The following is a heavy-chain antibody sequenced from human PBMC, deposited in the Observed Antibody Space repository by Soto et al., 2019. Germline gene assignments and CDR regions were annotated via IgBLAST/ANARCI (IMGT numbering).Heavy chain of an antibody. CDR1: GFTCDDYI. V-gene: IGHV3-43*01. Sequence: PGGSLRLSCAASGFTCDDYIMHWVCQAPGKGLEWVSLISWDGGSTYYADSVKGRFTISRDNSKNSLYLQMNSLRTEDTALYYCAKASGGVGATGWFDPWGQGTLVTVSS. J-gene: IGHJ5*02. CDR3: AKASGGVGATGWFDP. D-gene: IGHD1-26*01. CDR2: ISWDGGST.